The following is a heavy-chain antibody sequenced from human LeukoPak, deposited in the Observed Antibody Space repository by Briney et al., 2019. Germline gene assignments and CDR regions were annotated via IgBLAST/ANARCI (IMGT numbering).Heavy chain of an antibody. CDR1: GYTFTNDD. J-gene: IGHJ4*02. D-gene: IGHD5-18*01. CDR3: ARVSRQLWSPHKFIDY. CDR2: MNPNSGDT. Sequence: ASVKVSCKASGYTFTNDDINWVRQAPGQGLEWMGWMNPNSGDTGYAQKFQGRVTMTRNTSISTAYMELSSLRSEDTAVYYCARVSRQLWSPHKFIDYWGQGTLVTASS. V-gene: IGHV1-8*01.